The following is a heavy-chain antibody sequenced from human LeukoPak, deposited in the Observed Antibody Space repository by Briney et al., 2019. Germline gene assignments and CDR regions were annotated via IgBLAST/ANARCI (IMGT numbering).Heavy chain of an antibody. CDR1: GYTFTSYG. V-gene: IGHV1-18*01. CDR3: ARERRPYGGTMIVVVPNVFDY. Sequence: ASVKVSCKASGYTFTSYGISWVRQAPGQGLEWMGWISAYNGNTNYAQKLQGRVTMTTDTSTSTAYMELRSLRSDDTAVYYCARERRPYGGTMIVVVPNVFDYWGQGTLVTVSS. J-gene: IGHJ4*02. D-gene: IGHD3-22*01. CDR2: ISAYNGNT.